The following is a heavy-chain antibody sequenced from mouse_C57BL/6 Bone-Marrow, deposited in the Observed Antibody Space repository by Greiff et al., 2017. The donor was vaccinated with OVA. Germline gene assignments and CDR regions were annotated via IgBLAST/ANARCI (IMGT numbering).Heavy chain of an antibody. J-gene: IGHJ4*01. CDR2: IDPENGDT. D-gene: IGHD2-4*01. Sequence: EVQLQQSGAELVRPGASVKLSCTASGFNIKDDYMHWVKQRPEQGLEWIGWIDPENGDTEYASKFQGKATITADTSSNTAYLQLSSLTSEDTAVYYCTRIYYEDAMDYWGQGTSVTVSS. CDR1: GFNIKDDY. CDR3: TRIYYEDAMDY. V-gene: IGHV14-4*01.